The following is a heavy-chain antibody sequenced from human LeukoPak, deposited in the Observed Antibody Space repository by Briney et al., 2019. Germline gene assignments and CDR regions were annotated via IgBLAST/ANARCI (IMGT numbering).Heavy chain of an antibody. CDR2: IYSGGST. D-gene: IGHD6-6*01. J-gene: IGHJ4*02. Sequence: GGSLRLSCAASGFTVSSNYMSRVRQAPGKGLEWVSVIYSGGSTYYADSVKGRFTISRDNSKNTLYLQMNSLRADDTAVYYCARESSSFLDYWGQGTLVTVSS. V-gene: IGHV3-53*01. CDR3: ARESSSFLDY. CDR1: GFTVSSNY.